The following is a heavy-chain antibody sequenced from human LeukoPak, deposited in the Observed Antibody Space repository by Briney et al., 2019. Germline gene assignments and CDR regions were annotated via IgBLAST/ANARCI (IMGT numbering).Heavy chain of an antibody. CDR3: AKERSFGPRDFDY. CDR1: GFTLSSCG. J-gene: IGHJ4*02. CDR2: ISYDGSVI. V-gene: IGHV3-30*18. D-gene: IGHD3-10*01. Sequence: GGSLRLSCAASGFTLSSCGMHWVRQAPVKGLEWMTVISYDGSVIYNADSVKGRFTISRDNSKNTLYLQMDSLRADDTAVYYCAKERSFGPRDFDYWGQGTLVTVSS.